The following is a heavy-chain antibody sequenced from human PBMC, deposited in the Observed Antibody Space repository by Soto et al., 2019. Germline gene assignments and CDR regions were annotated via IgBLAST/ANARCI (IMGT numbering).Heavy chain of an antibody. V-gene: IGHV3-30-3*01. J-gene: IGHJ6*02. Sequence: GGSLRLSCAASGFTFSSYAMHWVRQAPGKGLEWVAVISYDGSNKYYADSVKGRFTISRDNSKNTLYLQMNSLRAEDTAVYYCARDDYGDYETYYGMDVWGQGTTVTVSS. CDR1: GFTFSSYA. D-gene: IGHD4-17*01. CDR2: ISYDGSNK. CDR3: ARDDYGDYETYYGMDV.